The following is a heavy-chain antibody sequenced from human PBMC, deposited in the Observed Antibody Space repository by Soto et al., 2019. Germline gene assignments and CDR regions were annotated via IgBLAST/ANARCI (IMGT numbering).Heavy chain of an antibody. CDR2: IYRGGDT. CDR1: GFTVSYNY. D-gene: IGHD3-10*01. CDR3: ARGMYGSGSYYIGDAFDM. J-gene: IGHJ3*02. Sequence: EVQLVESGGGLIQPGGSLRLSCAVSGFTVSYNYMNWVRQAPGKGLEWVSVIYRGGDTFYADSVKGRFTISRDNSKNKLYLQMNSLRAEGTAVYYFARGMYGSGSYYIGDAFDMWGQETMVTVSS. V-gene: IGHV3-53*01.